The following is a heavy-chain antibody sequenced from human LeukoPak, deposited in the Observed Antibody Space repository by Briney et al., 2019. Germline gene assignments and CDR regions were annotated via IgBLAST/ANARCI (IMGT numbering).Heavy chain of an antibody. CDR3: ATARCSSVACYPGLPGMDV. Sequence: PGGSLRLSCAASGFIFNNHGIHWVRQAPGKGLDWVSFIRNDGSTTSFADSAKGRFTISRDDSENTVHLQMNSLRPDDTAVYYCATARCSSVACYPGLPGMDVWSRGTTVIVSS. J-gene: IGHJ6*04. CDR1: GFIFNNHG. D-gene: IGHD2-2*01. V-gene: IGHV3-30*02. CDR2: IRNDGSTT.